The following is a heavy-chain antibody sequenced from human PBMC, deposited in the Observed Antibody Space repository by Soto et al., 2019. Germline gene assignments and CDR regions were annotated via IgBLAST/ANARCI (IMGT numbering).Heavy chain of an antibody. CDR2: ISYDGSNK. CDR3: ARGLGYCSGGSCYPYYYYGMDV. CDR1: GFTFSSYA. D-gene: IGHD2-15*01. V-gene: IGHV3-30-3*01. J-gene: IGHJ6*02. Sequence: QVQLVESGGGVVQPGRSLRLSCAASGFTFSSYAMHWVRQAPGKGLEWVAVISYDGSNKYYADSVKGRFTISRDNSKNTLDLQMNSLRGEDTAVYYCARGLGYCSGGSCYPYYYYGMDVWGQGTTVTVSS.